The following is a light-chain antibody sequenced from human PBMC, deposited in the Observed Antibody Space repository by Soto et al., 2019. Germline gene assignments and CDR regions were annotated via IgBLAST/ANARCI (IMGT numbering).Light chain of an antibody. CDR2: RTS. CDR3: QQYNSYSPFA. J-gene: IGKJ2*01. Sequence: DIQMTQSPSTLSASVGDRVTITCRASQSVSSSLAWYQQKPGKAPRLLIYRTSTLENGVPSRFSGSGSGTEFTLTISSLRPDDFATYYCQQYNSYSPFAFGQGTKLEI. V-gene: IGKV1-5*03. CDR1: QSVSSS.